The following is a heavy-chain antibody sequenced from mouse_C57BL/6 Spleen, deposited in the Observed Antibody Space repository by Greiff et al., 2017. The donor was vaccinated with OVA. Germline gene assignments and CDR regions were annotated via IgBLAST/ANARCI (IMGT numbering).Heavy chain of an antibody. J-gene: IGHJ3*01. V-gene: IGHV1-64*01. CDR1: GYTFTSYW. Sequence: QVQLQQPGAELVKPGASVKLSCKASGYTFTSYWMHWVKQRPGQGLEWIGMIHPNSGSTNYNEKFKSKATLTVDKSSSTAYMQLSSLTSEDSAVYYCAPLITTVVASPFAYWGQGTLVTVSA. CDR3: APLITTVVASPFAY. CDR2: IHPNSGST. D-gene: IGHD1-1*01.